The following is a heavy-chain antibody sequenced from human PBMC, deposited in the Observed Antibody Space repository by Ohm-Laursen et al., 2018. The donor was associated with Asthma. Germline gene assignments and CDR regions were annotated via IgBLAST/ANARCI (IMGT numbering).Heavy chain of an antibody. CDR2: ISTASTFI. V-gene: IGHV3-21*01. CDR1: GYTFSRYS. J-gene: IGHJ1*01. Sequence: SLRLSCTASGYTFSRYSIHWVRQAPGKGLEWVASISTASTFIYYADSVRGRFTTSRDNANDLVYLQMNDLRAEDTALYYCARIGPEWELPGREYSLHHWGQGTQVTVPS. D-gene: IGHD1-26*01. CDR3: ARIGPEWELPGREYSLHH.